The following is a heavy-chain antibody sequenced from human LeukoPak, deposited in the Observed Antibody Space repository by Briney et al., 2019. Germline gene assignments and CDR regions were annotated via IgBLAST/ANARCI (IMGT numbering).Heavy chain of an antibody. Sequence: GGSLRLSCAASGFTFSSYAMSWFRQAPGKGLEWVSAISGSGGSTYYADSVKGRFTISRDNSKNTLYLQMNSLRAEDTAVYYCAKDAGYSGNSTLSDPFDYWGQGTLVTVSS. V-gene: IGHV3-23*01. J-gene: IGHJ4*02. CDR1: GFTFSSYA. CDR2: ISGSGGST. CDR3: AKDAGYSGNSTLSDPFDY. D-gene: IGHD1-26*01.